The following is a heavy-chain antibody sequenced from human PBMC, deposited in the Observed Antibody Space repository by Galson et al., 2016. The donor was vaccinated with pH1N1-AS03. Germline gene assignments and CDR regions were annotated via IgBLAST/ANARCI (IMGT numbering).Heavy chain of an antibody. D-gene: IGHD6-13*01. Sequence: LRLSCAASGFSFSSYATSWVRQAPGKGLEWIGEISHSGITDYNPSLKSRVSISVDTSKDQFSLNLSSMTAADAAVYYCARGNPFLGSSWYEDSWGQGTLVIVSS. V-gene: IGHV4-34*01. CDR3: ARGNPFLGSSWYEDS. CDR2: ISHSGIT. J-gene: IGHJ4*02. CDR1: GFSFSSYA.